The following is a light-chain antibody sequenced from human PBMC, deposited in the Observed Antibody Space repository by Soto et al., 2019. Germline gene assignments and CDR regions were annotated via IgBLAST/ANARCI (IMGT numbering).Light chain of an antibody. CDR2: AAS. CDR3: QQGYITPYT. Sequence: DIPMTQSPSSLSASVGDTVTITCRASQSISVHLNWYQQKPGKVPKLLIYAASNLQSGVPSSFSGSGSETDFALTISSLQPEDFATYYCQQGYITPYTFGQGTKLQIK. J-gene: IGKJ2*01. CDR1: QSISVH. V-gene: IGKV1-39*01.